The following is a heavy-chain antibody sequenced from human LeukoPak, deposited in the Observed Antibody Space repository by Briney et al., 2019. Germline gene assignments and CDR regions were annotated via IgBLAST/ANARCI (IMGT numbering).Heavy chain of an antibody. Sequence: SGGSLRLSCAASGFTFSSYGMHWVRQAPGKGLEWVAFIRYDGSNKYYADSVKGRFTISRDNSKNTLYLQMNSLRAEDTAVYYCAKDLTIGQWLVPVIDYWGQGTLVTVSS. CDR3: AKDLTIGQWLVPVIDY. J-gene: IGHJ4*02. D-gene: IGHD6-19*01. CDR1: GFTFSSYG. V-gene: IGHV3-30*02. CDR2: IRYDGSNK.